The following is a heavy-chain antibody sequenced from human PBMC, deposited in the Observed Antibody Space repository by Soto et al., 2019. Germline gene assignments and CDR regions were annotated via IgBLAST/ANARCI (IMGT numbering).Heavy chain of an antibody. CDR1: VGSISSYY. V-gene: IGHV4-59*01. J-gene: IGHJ4*02. Sequence: ETLSLTCTVSVGSISSYYWSLIRQPPGKGLEWIGYIYYSGSTNYNPSLKSRVTISVDTSKNQFSLKLSSVTAADTAVYYCAGAVAGTGFDYWGQGTLVTVSS. CDR2: IYYSGST. D-gene: IGHD6-19*01. CDR3: AGAVAGTGFDY.